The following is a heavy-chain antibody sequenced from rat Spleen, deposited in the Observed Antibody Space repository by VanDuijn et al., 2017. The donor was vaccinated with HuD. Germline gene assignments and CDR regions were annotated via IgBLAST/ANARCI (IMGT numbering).Heavy chain of an antibody. J-gene: IGHJ2*01. CDR3: TTYYRGY. CDR2: MWSDGDT. D-gene: IGHD1-1*01. V-gene: IGHV2-32*01. Sequence: QVQLKESGPGLVQPSQTLSLTCTVSGFSLTSYHVHWVRQPPGKGLAWMGVMWSDGDTSYNSALKSRLSISRDTSKGQVFLKMNRLQTEETTIYFWTTYYRGYWGQGVMVTVSS. CDR1: GFSLTSYH.